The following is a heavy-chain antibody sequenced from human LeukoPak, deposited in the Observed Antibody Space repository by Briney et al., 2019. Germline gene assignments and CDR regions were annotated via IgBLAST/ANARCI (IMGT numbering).Heavy chain of an antibody. V-gene: IGHV1-8*01. D-gene: IGHD6-13*01. J-gene: IGHJ5*02. Sequence: ASVKVSCKASGYTFTSYDINWVRQATGQGLEWMGWMNPNSGNTGYAQKFQGRVTMTRNTSISTAYMELSSLRSEDTAVYYCARAPWAAAGIMPESWGQGTPVTVSS. CDR2: MNPNSGNT. CDR1: GYTFTSYD. CDR3: ARAPWAAAGIMPES.